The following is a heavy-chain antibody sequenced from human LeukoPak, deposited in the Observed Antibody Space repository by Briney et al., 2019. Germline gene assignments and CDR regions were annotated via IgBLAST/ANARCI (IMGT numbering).Heavy chain of an antibody. Sequence: GGSLRLSCTASGFTFGYYAMSWVRQPPGKGLEWVGFVRTKAYGGTTEYAASVKGRFTISRYDSKSIAYLQMNSLKTEDTAVYYCKSHYGSGSYLFDYWGQGTLVTVSS. CDR1: GFTFGYYA. CDR2: VRTKAYGGTT. V-gene: IGHV3-49*04. J-gene: IGHJ4*02. D-gene: IGHD3-10*01. CDR3: KSHYGSGSYLFDY.